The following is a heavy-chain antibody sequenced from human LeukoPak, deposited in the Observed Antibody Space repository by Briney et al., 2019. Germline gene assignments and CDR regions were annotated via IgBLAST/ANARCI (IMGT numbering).Heavy chain of an antibody. Sequence: EWMXRIIPIFGIANYAQKFQGRVTITADKSTSTAYMKLSSLRSEDTAVYYCALNRVAHDAFDIWGQGTMVTVSS. CDR3: ALNRVAHDAFDI. CDR2: IIPIFGIA. J-gene: IGHJ3*02. V-gene: IGHV1-69*02. D-gene: IGHD1-14*01.